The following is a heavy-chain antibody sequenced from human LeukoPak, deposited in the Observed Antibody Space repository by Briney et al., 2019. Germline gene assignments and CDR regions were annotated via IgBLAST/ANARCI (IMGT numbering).Heavy chain of an antibody. CDR1: GFTFRIYA. CDR3: AKIEGSVPWNYFDY. CDR2: IRGIDGST. Sequence: GGSLRLSCAASGFTFRIYAMNWVRQAPGKGLEWVSSIRGIDGSTYYADSVKGRFTISRDNSKNTLDLQMNSLRVEDTAIYYCAKIEGSVPWNYFDYWGQGTLVTVSS. D-gene: IGHD3-10*01. V-gene: IGHV3-23*01. J-gene: IGHJ4*02.